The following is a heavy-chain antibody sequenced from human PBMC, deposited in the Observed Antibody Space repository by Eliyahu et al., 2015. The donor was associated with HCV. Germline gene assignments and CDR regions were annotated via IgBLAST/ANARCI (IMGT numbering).Heavy chain of an antibody. Sequence: EVQLVESGGGLVQPGGSLRLSCAASGFTFSSYEMXWVRQAPGKGLGWVSYISSSGSTIYYADSVKGRFTISRDNAKNSLYLQMNSLRAEDTAVYYCARGISQYYDFWSGYYRSEYFQHWGQGTLVTVSS. CDR2: ISSSGSTI. CDR3: ARGISQYYDFWSGYYRSEYFQH. D-gene: IGHD3-3*01. J-gene: IGHJ1*01. V-gene: IGHV3-48*03. CDR1: GFTFSSYE.